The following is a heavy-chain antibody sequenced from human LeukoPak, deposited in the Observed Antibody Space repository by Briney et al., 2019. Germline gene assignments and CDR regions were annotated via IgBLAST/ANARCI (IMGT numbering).Heavy chain of an antibody. CDR2: IYYTGVI. CDR1: GGSITGGYY. J-gene: IGHJ6*02. Sequence: SDTLSLTCTVSGGSITGGYYWCWIRQPPGKGLEWIGHIYYTGVINYDPSFKSRVTMLVDTSKNQFSLKVTSVTAADTAVYYCARLTRLAPVGTTYYHSLDVWGQGSTVTVSS. D-gene: IGHD2-2*01. V-gene: IGHV4-59*08. CDR3: ARLTRLAPVGTTYYHSLDV.